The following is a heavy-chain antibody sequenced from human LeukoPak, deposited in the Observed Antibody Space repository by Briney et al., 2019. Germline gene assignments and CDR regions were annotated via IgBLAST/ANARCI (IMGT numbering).Heavy chain of an antibody. CDR3: ARREGGGFYYDG. CDR1: GGSISSYY. Sequence: PSETLSLTCTVSGGSISSYYWSWIRQPPGKGLEWIGYIYYSGSTNYNPSLKSRVTISVDTSKNQFSLKLSSVTAADTAMYYCARREGGGFYYDGWGQGTLVTVSS. J-gene: IGHJ4*02. D-gene: IGHD3-16*01. CDR2: IYYSGST. V-gene: IGHV4-59*01.